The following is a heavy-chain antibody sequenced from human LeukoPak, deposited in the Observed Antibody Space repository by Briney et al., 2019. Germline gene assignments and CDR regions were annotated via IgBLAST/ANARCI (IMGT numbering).Heavy chain of an antibody. CDR3: ARGVVRYFDY. CDR2: ISSSSSYI. V-gene: IGHV3-21*01. CDR1: GFTVSNAY. J-gene: IGHJ4*02. D-gene: IGHD3-9*01. Sequence: GGSLRLSCAASGFTVSNAYMSWVRQAPGKGLEWVSSISSSSSYIYYADSVKGRFTISRDNAKNSLYLQMNSLRAEDAAVYYCARGVVRYFDYWGQGALVTVSS.